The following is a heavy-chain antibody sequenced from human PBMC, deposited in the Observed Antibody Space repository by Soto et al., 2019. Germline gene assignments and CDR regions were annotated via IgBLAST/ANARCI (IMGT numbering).Heavy chain of an antibody. CDR1: GFTFSSYA. D-gene: IGHD3-10*01. V-gene: IGHV3-30-3*01. CDR3: AREFGDSYYYGMDV. CDR2: ISYDGSNK. Sequence: QVQLVESGGGVVQPGRSLRLSCAASGFTFSSYAMHWVRQAPGKGLEWVAVISYDGSNKYYADSVKGRFTISRDNSKNTLYLQMNSLRAEDTAVYYCAREFGDSYYYGMDVW. J-gene: IGHJ6*01.